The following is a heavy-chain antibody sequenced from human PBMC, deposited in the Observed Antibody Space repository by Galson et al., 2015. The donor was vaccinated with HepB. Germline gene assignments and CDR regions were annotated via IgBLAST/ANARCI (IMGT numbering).Heavy chain of an antibody. CDR2: FSSVNNYR. J-gene: IGHJ4*02. D-gene: IGHD5-18*01. CDR1: GFTFSRET. V-gene: IGHV3-21*01. CDR3: ARGYSYGFDS. Sequence: SLRLSCEASGFTFSRETVNWVRQAPGKGLEWISSFSSVNNYRYYADSVKGRFTISRDNAKNSVYLQMYSLRAEDSAIYYCARGYSYGFDSWGQGTLVTVSS.